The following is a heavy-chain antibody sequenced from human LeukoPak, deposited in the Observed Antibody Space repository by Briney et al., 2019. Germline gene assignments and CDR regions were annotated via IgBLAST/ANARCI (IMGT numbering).Heavy chain of an antibody. Sequence: SETLSLTCTVSGGSIRSGGYYWSWLRQHPGKGLVWIGYIYYSGSTYYNPSLKSRVTISVNTSKNQFSLKLSSVTAADTAVYYCARVPTDDYYDSSGYYYFDYWGQGTLVTVSS. CDR3: ARVPTDDYYDSSGYYYFDY. CDR1: GGSIRSGGYY. J-gene: IGHJ4*02. CDR2: IYYSGST. D-gene: IGHD3-22*01. V-gene: IGHV4-31*03.